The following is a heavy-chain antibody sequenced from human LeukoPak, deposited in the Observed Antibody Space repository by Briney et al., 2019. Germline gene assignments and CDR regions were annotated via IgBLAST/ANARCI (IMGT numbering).Heavy chain of an antibody. CDR3: ARAGDGYTGPYYFDY. CDR1: GGSISSSSSY. J-gene: IGHJ4*02. Sequence: PSETLSLTCSVSGGSISSSSSYWGWIRQPPGKGLEWIGSIYYSGSSFDNPALKSRVTISVDTSKNQFSLKLSSVTAADTAVYYCARAGDGYTGPYYFDYWGQGTLVTVSS. D-gene: IGHD5-24*01. CDR2: IYYSGSS. V-gene: IGHV4-39*01.